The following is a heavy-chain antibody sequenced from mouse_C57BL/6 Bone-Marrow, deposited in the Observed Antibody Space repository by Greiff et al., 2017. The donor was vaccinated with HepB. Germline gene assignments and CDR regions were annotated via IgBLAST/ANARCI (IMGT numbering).Heavy chain of an antibody. CDR2: IYPGSGST. J-gene: IGHJ3*01. CDR3: ARGGPTMVTTDGLWFAY. D-gene: IGHD2-9*01. V-gene: IGHV1-55*01. CDR1: GYTFTSYW. Sequence: QVQLKQPGAELVKPGASVKMSCKASGYTFTSYWITWVKQRPGQGLEWIGDIYPGSGSTNYNEKFKSKATLTVDTSSSTAYMQLSSLTSEDSAVYYCARGGPTMVTTDGLWFAYWGQGTLVTVSA.